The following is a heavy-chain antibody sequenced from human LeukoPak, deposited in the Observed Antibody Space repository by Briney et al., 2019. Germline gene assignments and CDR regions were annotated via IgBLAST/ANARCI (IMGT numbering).Heavy chain of an antibody. J-gene: IGHJ6*03. D-gene: IGHD3-10*01. CDR2: TYYRSKWYN. Sequence: PSQTLSLTCAISGDSVSSNSAAWNWIRQSPSRGLEWLGRTYYRSKWYNDYAVSVKSRITINPDTSKNQFSLQLNSVTPEDTAVYYCARGVAADDDRYYYYYYMDVWGKGTTVTVSS. CDR1: GDSVSSNSAA. CDR3: ARGVAADDDRYYYYYYMDV. V-gene: IGHV6-1*01.